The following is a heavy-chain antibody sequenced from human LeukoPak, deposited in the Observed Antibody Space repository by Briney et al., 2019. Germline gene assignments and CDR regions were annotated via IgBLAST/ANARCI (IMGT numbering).Heavy chain of an antibody. D-gene: IGHD6-19*01. J-gene: IGHJ4*02. CDR2: IYYSGST. Sequence: SETLSLTCTVSGGSISTSSYYWGWIRQPPGKGLEWIGSIYYSGSTYHNPSLKSRVTMSIDRSKNQFSLRLSSVTAADTAIFYCTSATVADRKVDYWGQGTLVTVSS. V-gene: IGHV4-39*01. CDR3: TSATVADRKVDY. CDR1: GGSISTSSYY.